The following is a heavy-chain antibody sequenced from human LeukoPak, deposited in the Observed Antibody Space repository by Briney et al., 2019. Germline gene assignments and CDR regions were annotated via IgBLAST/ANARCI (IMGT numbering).Heavy chain of an antibody. J-gene: IGHJ4*02. CDR3: AKAYSSGWYYFDY. V-gene: IGHV3-23*01. CDR1: GFTFSSYA. Sequence: GGSLRLSCAASGFTFSSYAMSWVRQAPGNGLEWVSAISGSGGSTYYADSVRGRFTISRDNSKNTLYLQMNSLRAEDTAVYYCAKAYSSGWYYFDYWGQGTVVTVSS. CDR2: ISGSGGST. D-gene: IGHD6-19*01.